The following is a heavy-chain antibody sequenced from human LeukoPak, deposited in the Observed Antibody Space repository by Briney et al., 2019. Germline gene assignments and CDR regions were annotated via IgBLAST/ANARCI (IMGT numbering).Heavy chain of an antibody. Sequence: GGSLRLSCAASGFTFDSYAMTWVRQAPGKGLEWVSAISGSGGSTFYADSVKGRFTISRDNAKNSLYLQVNSLRAEDTAVYYCATEILYYYDSSGYYVDYFGYWGQGTLVTVSS. J-gene: IGHJ4*02. CDR1: GFTFDSYA. CDR2: ISGSGGST. CDR3: ATEILYYYDSSGYYVDYFGY. V-gene: IGHV3-23*01. D-gene: IGHD3-22*01.